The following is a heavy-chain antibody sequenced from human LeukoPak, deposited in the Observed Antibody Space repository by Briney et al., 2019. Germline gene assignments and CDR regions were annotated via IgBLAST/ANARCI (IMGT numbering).Heavy chain of an antibody. J-gene: IGHJ3*02. CDR3: ARDSYSSGFDI. CDR2: IYHSGST. D-gene: IGHD3-22*01. V-gene: IGHV4-38-2*02. CDR1: GYSISSGYC. Sequence: SETLSLTCTVSGYSISSGYCWGWIRQPPGKGLEWIGSIYHSGSTYYNPSLKSRVTISVDTSKNQFSLKLSSVTAADTAVYYCARDSYSSGFDIWGQGTMVTVSS.